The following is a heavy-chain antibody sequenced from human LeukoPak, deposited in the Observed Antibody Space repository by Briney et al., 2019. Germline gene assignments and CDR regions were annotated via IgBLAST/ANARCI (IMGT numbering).Heavy chain of an antibody. J-gene: IGHJ4*02. Sequence: GGSLRLSCAASGFTFSSYSMNWVRQAPGKGLEWVSYISSSSSTIYYADSLKGRFTISRDDAENSLYLQMNSLRAEDTAVYYCARGSSVTAAPIDCWGQGTLVTVSS. V-gene: IGHV3-48*01. CDR1: GFTFSSYS. CDR3: ARGSSVTAAPIDC. CDR2: ISSSSSTI. D-gene: IGHD2-2*01.